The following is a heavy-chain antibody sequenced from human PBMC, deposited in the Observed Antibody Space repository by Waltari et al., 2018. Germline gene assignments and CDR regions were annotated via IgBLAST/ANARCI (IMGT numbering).Heavy chain of an antibody. D-gene: IGHD3-10*01. CDR2: IRYDGGEK. CDR3: ARGAGLIWFGEADPRRFDY. Sequence: EVQLVESGGGLVQRGGSLTRGCAASGFTFRPDWMTWGRQTPGKGLECVANIRYDGGEKVYVDSVKGRFIVSKDNAKNSLYLQMNSLRAEDTAVYYCARGAGLIWFGEADPRRFDYWGQGTQVTVSS. J-gene: IGHJ4*02. V-gene: IGHV3-7*01. CDR1: GFTFRPDW.